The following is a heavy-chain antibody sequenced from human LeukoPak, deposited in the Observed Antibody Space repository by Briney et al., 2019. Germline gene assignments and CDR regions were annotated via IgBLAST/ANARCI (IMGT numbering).Heavy chain of an antibody. V-gene: IGHV4-34*01. CDR2: INHSGST. D-gene: IGHD3-10*01. CDR1: GFTVSSNY. J-gene: IGHJ5*02. Sequence: GSLRLSCAASGFTVSSNYMSWIRQPPGKGLEWIGEINHSGSTNYNPSLKSRVTISVDTSKNQFSLQLNSVTPEDTAIYYCARVAFGEFVHWFDPWGQGTLVTVSS. CDR3: ARVAFGEFVHWFDP.